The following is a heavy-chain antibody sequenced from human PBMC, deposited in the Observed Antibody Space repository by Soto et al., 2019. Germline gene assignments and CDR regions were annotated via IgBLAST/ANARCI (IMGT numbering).Heavy chain of an antibody. Sequence: EVQLMESGGGLVQPGGSLRLSCAASGFMFNTYWMHWVRQAPGKGLVWVSRINGDGTRINYADSMKGRFTISRDNAKKTLYLQINSLIVDDTAVYYCTRAGTQSDYYYGMDLWGQGTTVTVSS. D-gene: IGHD6-19*01. V-gene: IGHV3-74*01. CDR2: INGDGTRI. J-gene: IGHJ6*02. CDR3: TRAGTQSDYYYGMDL. CDR1: GFMFNTYW.